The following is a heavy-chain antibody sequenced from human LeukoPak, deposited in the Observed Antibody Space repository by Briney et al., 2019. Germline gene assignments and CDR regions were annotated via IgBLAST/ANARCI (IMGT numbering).Heavy chain of an antibody. D-gene: IGHD2-2*01. CDR1: GYTFTSYD. J-gene: IGHJ4*02. V-gene: IGHV1-8*01. CDR3: ARESGDILVVPYY. CDR2: MSPNSGNT. Sequence: ASVKVSCKASGYTFTSYDINWVRQATGQGLEWMGWMSPNSGNTGYAQKFQGRLTMTRNTAINTAYMKLSGLRSEDTAVYYCARESGDILVVPYYWGQGTLVTVSS.